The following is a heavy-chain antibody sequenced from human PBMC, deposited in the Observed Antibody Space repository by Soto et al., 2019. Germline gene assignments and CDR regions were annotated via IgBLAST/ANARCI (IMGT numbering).Heavy chain of an antibody. D-gene: IGHD6-6*01. J-gene: IGHJ6*03. CDR2: IYYSGST. CDR3: ARALRGGSSSWYYYYYMDV. V-gene: IGHV4-59*11. Sequence: SETLSLTCTVSGGSISSHYWSWIRQPPGKGLEWIGYIYYSGSTNYNPSLKSRVTISVDTSKNQFSLKLSSVTAADTAVYYCARALRGGSSSWYYYYYMDVWGKGTTVTVSS. CDR1: GGSISSHY.